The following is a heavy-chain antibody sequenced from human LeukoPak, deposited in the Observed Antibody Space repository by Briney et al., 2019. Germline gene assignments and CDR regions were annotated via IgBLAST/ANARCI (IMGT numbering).Heavy chain of an antibody. D-gene: IGHD1-1*01. Sequence: SQTLSLTCAISGDSVSSNSAAWNWIRQSPSRGLEWLGRTYYRSKWYNDYAVSVKSRITISPDTSKNQFSLQLNSVTPEDTAVYYCARGGLEPKVRHFDYWGQGTLVTVSS. CDR3: ARGGLEPKVRHFDY. V-gene: IGHV6-1*01. J-gene: IGHJ4*02. CDR1: GDSVSSNSAA. CDR2: TYYRSKWYN.